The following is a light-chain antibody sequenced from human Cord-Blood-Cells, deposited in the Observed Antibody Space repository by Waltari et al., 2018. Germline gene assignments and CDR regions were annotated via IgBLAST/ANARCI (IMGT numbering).Light chain of an antibody. CDR3: QQSYSTPPWT. V-gene: IGKV1-39*01. CDR1: QSIRSY. J-gene: IGKJ1*01. CDR2: AAS. Sequence: DIQMTQSPSSLSASVGDRVTITCRASQSIRSYLNWYQQKPGKAPKLLIYAASSLQSGVPSRFSGSGSGTAFTLTISSLQPEDFATYYCQQSYSTPPWTFGQGTKVEIK.